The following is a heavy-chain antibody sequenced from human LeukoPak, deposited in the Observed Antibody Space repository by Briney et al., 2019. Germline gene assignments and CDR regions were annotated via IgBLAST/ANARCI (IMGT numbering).Heavy chain of an antibody. Sequence: SETLSLTCTVSGGSISSYYWSWIRQPPGKGLEWIGYVYYSGSTNYNPSLRSRVTLSIDMSKNQFSLKLSSVTAADTAVYYCARVAPPRWDQRATGYFDYWGQGTLVTVSS. CDR3: ARVAPPRWDQRATGYFDY. D-gene: IGHD2-2*01. J-gene: IGHJ4*02. CDR2: VYYSGST. V-gene: IGHV4-59*01. CDR1: GGSISSYY.